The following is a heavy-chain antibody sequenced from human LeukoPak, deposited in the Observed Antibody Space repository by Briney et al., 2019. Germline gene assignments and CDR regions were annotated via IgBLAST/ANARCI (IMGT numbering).Heavy chain of an antibody. Sequence: GGSLRLSCAASGFTFSSYAMHWVRQAPGKGLEYVSAISSNGGSTYYANSVKGRFTISRDNSKNTLYLQTGSLRAEDMAVYYCARGGYYYDSSGYDLFDYWGQGTLVTVSS. CDR1: GFTFSSYA. D-gene: IGHD3-22*01. CDR2: ISSNGGST. CDR3: ARGGYYYDSSGYDLFDY. J-gene: IGHJ4*02. V-gene: IGHV3-64*01.